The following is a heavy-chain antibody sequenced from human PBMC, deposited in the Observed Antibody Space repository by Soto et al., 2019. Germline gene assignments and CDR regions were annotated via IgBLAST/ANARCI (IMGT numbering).Heavy chain of an antibody. CDR2: TRNKANRHTT. CDR1: GFTFSDHY. Sequence: EVQLVESGGGLVQPGGSLRLSCAASGFTFSDHYMDWVRQAPGKGLEWVGRTRNKANRHTTEYAASVKGRFTIARDDSTNSMYLQMNSLKTEDTAVYYCARAGSSSWYYYYGMDVWGQGTTVTVSS. D-gene: IGHD6-13*01. V-gene: IGHV3-72*01. CDR3: ARAGSSSWYYYYGMDV. J-gene: IGHJ6*02.